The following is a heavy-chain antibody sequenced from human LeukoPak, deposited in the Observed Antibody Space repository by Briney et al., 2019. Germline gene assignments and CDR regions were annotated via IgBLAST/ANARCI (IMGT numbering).Heavy chain of an antibody. D-gene: IGHD2-2*01. CDR3: ASTERCSTTCPLDY. J-gene: IGHJ4*02. V-gene: IGHV4-59*12. CDR1: GGSISSYY. Sequence: PSETLSLTCTASGGSISSYYWSWIRQPPGKGLEWIGYIYYSGSTNYNPSLKSRVTISLDTSMKKFSLKLNSVTAADTAVYYCASTERCSTTCPLDYWGQGTLVTVSS. CDR2: IYYSGST.